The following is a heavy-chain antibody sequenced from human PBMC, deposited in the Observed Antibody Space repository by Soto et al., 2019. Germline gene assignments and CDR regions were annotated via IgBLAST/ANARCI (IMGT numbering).Heavy chain of an antibody. J-gene: IGHJ6*02. CDR2: IKQDGSEK. Sequence: PGGSLRLSCAASGFTFSSYWMSWVRQAPGKGLEWVANIKQDGSEKYYVDSVKGRFTISRDNAKNSLYLQMNSLRAEDTAVYYCARDDGRDGSGSYYPESYYYGMDVWGQGTTVTVSS. CDR3: ARDDGRDGSGSYYPESYYYGMDV. V-gene: IGHV3-7*01. CDR1: GFTFSSYW. D-gene: IGHD3-10*01.